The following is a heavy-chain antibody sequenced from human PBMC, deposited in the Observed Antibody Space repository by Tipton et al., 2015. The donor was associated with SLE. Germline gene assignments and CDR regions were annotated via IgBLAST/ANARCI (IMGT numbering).Heavy chain of an antibody. D-gene: IGHD4/OR15-4a*01. J-gene: IGHJ4*02. CDR3: ARFMVHRLNYFDS. Sequence: VQLVQSGAEVKKPGESLKISCKGSGYSFTSYWIGWVRQMPGKGLEWMGIIYPADSDTRYSPSFQGQVTISADKSIGTAYLQWSSLKASDTAIYYCARFMVHRLNYFDSWGQGTLVTVSS. CDR1: GYSFTSYW. CDR2: IYPADSDT. V-gene: IGHV5-51*03.